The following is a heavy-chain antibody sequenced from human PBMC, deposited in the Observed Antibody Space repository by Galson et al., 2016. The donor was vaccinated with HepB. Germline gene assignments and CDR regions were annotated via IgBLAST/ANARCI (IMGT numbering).Heavy chain of an antibody. D-gene: IGHD5-18*01. V-gene: IGHV3-48*02. CDR3: ARDPLGYSYALVRYFDY. J-gene: IGHJ4*02. Sequence: SLRLSCAASGFTFTSYSMNWIRQVPGKGLECVSYIGSSPGTVYYADSVKGRFTISRDNAKNSLYLQMNSLRDEDTAVYYCARDPLGYSYALVRYFDYWGQGTLVTVSS. CDR2: IGSSPGTV. CDR1: GFTFTSYS.